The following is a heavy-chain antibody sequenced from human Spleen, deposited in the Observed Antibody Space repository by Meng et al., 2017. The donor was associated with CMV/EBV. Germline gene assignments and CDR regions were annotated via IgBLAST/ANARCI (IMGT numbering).Heavy chain of an antibody. J-gene: IGHJ6*02. CDR3: ARDPLYYYYGMDV. V-gene: IGHV1-8*01. CDR1: GYTFTSYD. CDR2: MNPNSGNT. Sequence: ASVKVSCKPSGYTFTSYDINWVRQASGQGLEWMGWMNPNSGNTDYAQKFQGRVTMTRNTSTGTAYMELSGLTSDDTAVYYCARDPLYYYYGMDVWGQGTTVTVSS.